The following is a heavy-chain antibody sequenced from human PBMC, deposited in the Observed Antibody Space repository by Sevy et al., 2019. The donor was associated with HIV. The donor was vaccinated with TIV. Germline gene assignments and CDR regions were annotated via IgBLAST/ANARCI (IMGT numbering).Heavy chain of an antibody. CDR3: ASLPNNYYDSSGYSGNDAFDV. J-gene: IGHJ3*01. D-gene: IGHD3-22*01. V-gene: IGHV3-33*01. CDR2: IWNDRSNK. Sequence: GGSLRLSCAASGFTFSSYGMHWVRQAPCKGLEWVAVIWNDRSNKHYADSVKGRFTISRDNSKNTLYLQMNSLRADDTAVYYCASLPNNYYDSSGYSGNDAFDVWGQGTMVTVSS. CDR1: GFTFSSYG.